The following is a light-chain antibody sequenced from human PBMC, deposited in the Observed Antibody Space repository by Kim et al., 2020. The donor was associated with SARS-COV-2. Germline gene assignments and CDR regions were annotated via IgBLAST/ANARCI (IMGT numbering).Light chain of an antibody. J-gene: IGLJ2*01. CDR3: QTWGTGSGVV. V-gene: IGLV4-69*01. Sequence: VNAHCTRNSGRTESATAEYQQQPEKGPRYLMKLGSYGRRCRGDGIPDRFSGSSSGAERYLTISGLQSEDEADYYCQTWGTGSGVVFGGGTQLTVL. CDR1: SGRTESA. CDR2: LGSYGRR.